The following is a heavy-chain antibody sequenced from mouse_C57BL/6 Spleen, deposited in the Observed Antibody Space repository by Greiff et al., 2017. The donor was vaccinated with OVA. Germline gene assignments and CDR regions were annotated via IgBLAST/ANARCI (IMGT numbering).Heavy chain of an antibody. CDR1: GYSFTDYN. J-gene: IGHJ1*03. V-gene: IGHV1-39*01. CDR2: INPNYGTT. CDR3: ARGYGYDPDWYFDV. Sequence: LEESGPELVKPGASVKISCKASGYSFTDYNMNWVKQSNGKSLEWIGVINPNYGTTSYNQKFKGKATLTVDQSSSTAYMQLNSLTSEDSAVYYCARGYGYDPDWYFDVWGTGTTVTVSS. D-gene: IGHD2-2*01.